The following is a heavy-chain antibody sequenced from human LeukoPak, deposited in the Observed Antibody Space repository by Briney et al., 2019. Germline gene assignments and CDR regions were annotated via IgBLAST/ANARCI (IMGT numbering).Heavy chain of an antibody. CDR1: GGSISSSSYY. J-gene: IGHJ4*02. Sequence: SETLSLTCTVSGGSISSSSYYWGWIRQPPGKGLEWIGSIYHSGSTYYNPSLKSRVTISVDTSKNQFSLKLSSVTAANTAVYYCARVLRPYYFDYWGQGTLVTVSS. CDR3: ARVLRPYYFDY. CDR2: IYHSGST. V-gene: IGHV4-39*07. D-gene: IGHD5-12*01.